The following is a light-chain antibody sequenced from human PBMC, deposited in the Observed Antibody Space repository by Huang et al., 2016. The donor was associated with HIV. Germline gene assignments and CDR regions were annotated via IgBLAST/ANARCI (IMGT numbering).Light chain of an antibody. CDR2: DTS. V-gene: IGKV3-11*01. J-gene: IGKJ2*01. Sequence: ELVLTQSPVTLSLSPGQRATLSCRASQSVSSYLAWYQQKPGQAPRLIIYDTSKRATGVPARFSGSGSGTDFTLTINRLEPEDFAVYYCQQHSNWPLLGQGTKLEI. CDR1: QSVSSY. CDR3: QQHSNWPL.